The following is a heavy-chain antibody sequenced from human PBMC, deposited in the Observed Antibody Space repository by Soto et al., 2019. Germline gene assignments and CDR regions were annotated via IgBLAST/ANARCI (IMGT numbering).Heavy chain of an antibody. V-gene: IGHV1-69*01. D-gene: IGHD3-22*01. CDR1: GGIFGSHG. Sequence: QVQLIQSEAEVKKPGSSVRVSCTASGGIFGSHGFSWVRQAPGQRLEWVGVFIPIFRTLTYTEKFQARVRIAADESTNTVYLDLSSLTSEDTAVYYCVRDRRIYYSDPHDEFVASEYEVWGQGTMVSVSS. CDR2: FIPIFRTL. CDR3: VRDRRIYYSDPHDEFVASEYEV. J-gene: IGHJ3*01.